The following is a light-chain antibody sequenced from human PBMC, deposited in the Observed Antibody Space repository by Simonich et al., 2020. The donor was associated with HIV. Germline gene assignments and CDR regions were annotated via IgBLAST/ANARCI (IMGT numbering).Light chain of an antibody. CDR1: SRNVGGYNY. CDR2: EVT. Sequence: QSALTQPPSASGSPGQSVTLSCTGTSRNVGGYNYVSWYQQHPGKPPKLLFYEVTKRPSGVPDRFAGSKSGNTASLTISGLQAEDEADYYCCSYAASYTYVLFGGGTKLTVL. J-gene: IGLJ2*01. V-gene: IGLV2-8*01. CDR3: CSYAASYTYVL.